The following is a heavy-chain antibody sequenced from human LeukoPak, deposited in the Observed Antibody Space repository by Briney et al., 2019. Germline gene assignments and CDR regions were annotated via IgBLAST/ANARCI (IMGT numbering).Heavy chain of an antibody. J-gene: IGHJ5*02. CDR1: GDSITSSAFY. CDR2: IFHGGNT. D-gene: IGHD3-9*01. Sequence: SETLSLTCTVSGDSITSSAFYWGWIRQAPGKGLEWIGNIFHGGNTHYNPSLKSRVSISVDRSKNQVSLNLSSVTAADTALYYCARHRDSFGWTAGFDTWGQGILVTVSS. CDR3: ARHRDSFGWTAGFDT. V-gene: IGHV4-39*01.